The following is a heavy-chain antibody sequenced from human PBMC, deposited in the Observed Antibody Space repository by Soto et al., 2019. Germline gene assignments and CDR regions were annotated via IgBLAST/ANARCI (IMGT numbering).Heavy chain of an antibody. CDR1: GGSISSYY. V-gene: IGHV4-59*01. J-gene: IGHJ4*02. CDR3: ARHEGRSSFPFDY. D-gene: IGHD6-6*01. Sequence: SETLSLTCTVSGGSISSYYWSWIRQPPGKGLEWIGYIYYSGSTNYNPSLKSRVTISVDTSKNQFSLKLSSVTAADTAVYYCARHEGRSSFPFDYWGQGTLVTVSS. CDR2: IYYSGST.